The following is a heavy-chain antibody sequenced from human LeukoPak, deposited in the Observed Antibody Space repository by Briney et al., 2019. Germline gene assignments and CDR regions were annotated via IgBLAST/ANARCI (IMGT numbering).Heavy chain of an antibody. CDR3: ARDLYYHDSSGYEHRFDP. D-gene: IGHD3-22*01. CDR2: IYYSGST. J-gene: IGHJ5*02. V-gene: IGHV4-39*07. CDR1: GGSISSSSYY. Sequence: SETLSLTCTVSGGSISSSSYYWGWIRQPPGKGLEWIGSIYYSGSTYYNPSLKSRVTISVDTSKNQFSLKLSSVTAADTAVYYCARDLYYHDSSGYEHRFDPWGQGTLVTVSS.